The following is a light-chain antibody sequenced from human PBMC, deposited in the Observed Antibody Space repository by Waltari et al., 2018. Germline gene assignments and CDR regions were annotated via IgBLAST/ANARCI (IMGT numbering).Light chain of an antibody. CDR1: SSDVGGYNY. CDR3: TSYTSSTTLI. J-gene: IGLJ2*01. CDR2: DVS. V-gene: IGLV2-14*01. Sequence: QSALTQPASVSGSPGQSITTSCTGTSSDVGGYNYVSWYQQHPGKAPKLMIYDVSNRPSGVSNPFSGSKSGNTASLTISGLQAEDEANYYCTSYTSSTTLIFGGGTKLTVL.